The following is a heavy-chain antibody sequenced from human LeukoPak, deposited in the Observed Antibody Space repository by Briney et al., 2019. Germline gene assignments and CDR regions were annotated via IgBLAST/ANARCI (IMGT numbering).Heavy chain of an antibody. CDR1: GGTFSSYA. J-gene: IGHJ5*02. Sequence: SVKVSCKASGGTFSSYAISWVRQAPGQGLEWMGRIIPILGIANYAQKFQGRVTITADKSTSTAYMELSSLRSEDTAVYYCARRLRDTWFDPWGQGTLVTVSS. D-gene: IGHD5-18*01. CDR3: ARRLRDTWFDP. CDR2: IIPILGIA. V-gene: IGHV1-69*04.